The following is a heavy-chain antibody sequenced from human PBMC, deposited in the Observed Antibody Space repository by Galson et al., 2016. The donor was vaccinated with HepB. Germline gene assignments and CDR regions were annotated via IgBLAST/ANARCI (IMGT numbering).Heavy chain of an antibody. J-gene: IGHJ1*01. CDR2: VSGHAGST. V-gene: IGHV3-23*01. D-gene: IGHD2-15*01. CDR1: GITLRGYA. Sequence: SLRLSCAASGITLRGYAMNWVRQAPGKGLEWVSGVSGHAGSTYYADSVKGRFAISRDNFKNTLYLQMNSLRADDTAVYYCAKANIIMVTLGAFLDTWGQGTLVTVSS. CDR3: AKANIIMVTLGAFLDT.